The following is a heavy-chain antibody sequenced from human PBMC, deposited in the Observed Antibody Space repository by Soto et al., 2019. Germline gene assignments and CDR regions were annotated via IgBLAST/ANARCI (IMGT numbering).Heavy chain of an antibody. D-gene: IGHD3-22*01. V-gene: IGHV1-8*01. CDR1: GYTFTSYD. CDR2: MNPNSGNT. Sequence: ASVKVSCKASGYTFTSYDINWVRQATGQGLEWMGWMNPNSGNTGYAQKFQGRVTMTRNTSISTAYMELSSLRSEDTAVYYCARAYYYDSSGYYWGDYYYYYYGMDVWGQGTTVTVSS. J-gene: IGHJ6*02. CDR3: ARAYYYDSSGYYWGDYYYYYYGMDV.